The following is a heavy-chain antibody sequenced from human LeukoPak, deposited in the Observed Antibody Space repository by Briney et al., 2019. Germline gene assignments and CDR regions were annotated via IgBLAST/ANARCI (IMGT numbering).Heavy chain of an antibody. Sequence: PSETLSLTCTVSGGSISTTDYFWTWIRQPAGKGLEWIGRINSIGSTNYNPSLKSRVTMSVDTSKNQFSLKVTSVTAADTAVYYCARYRLGYLDYWGQGTLVTVSS. J-gene: IGHJ4*02. CDR3: ARYRLGYLDY. D-gene: IGHD5-12*01. CDR1: GGSISTTDYF. CDR2: INSIGST. V-gene: IGHV4-61*02.